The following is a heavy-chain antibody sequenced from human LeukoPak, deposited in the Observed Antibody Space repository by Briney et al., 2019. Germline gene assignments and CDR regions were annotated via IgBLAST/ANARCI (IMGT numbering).Heavy chain of an antibody. CDR1: GDSISSGYFY. CDR2: IYPVSGSS. V-gene: IGHV4-61*02. D-gene: IGHD3-10*01. J-gene: IGHJ4*02. Sequence: SQTLSLTCSVSGDSISSGYFYWNWIRQPAGKGLEWIGRIYPVSGSSSYNPSLQSRATILEDRSRNQLSLKLSAVTASDTALYYCARETAVHGGIEFWGQGIQVTVSS. CDR3: ARETAVHGGIEF.